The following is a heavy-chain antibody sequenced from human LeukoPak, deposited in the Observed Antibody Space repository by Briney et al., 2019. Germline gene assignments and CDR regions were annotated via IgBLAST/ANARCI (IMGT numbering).Heavy chain of an antibody. V-gene: IGHV4-30-2*01. J-gene: IGHJ4*02. CDR1: GRSISSGGYS. Sequence: SQTLSLTCAVSGRSISSGGYSWSWIRQPPGKGLEWFGYIYHSRSTNYNPSPKSRVTISVDKSKNQFSLKLSSVTAADTAVYYCARDGRYCSGGSCYSPGRSFDYWGQGTLVTVSS. CDR3: ARDGRYCSGGSCYSPGRSFDY. CDR2: IYHSRST. D-gene: IGHD2-15*01.